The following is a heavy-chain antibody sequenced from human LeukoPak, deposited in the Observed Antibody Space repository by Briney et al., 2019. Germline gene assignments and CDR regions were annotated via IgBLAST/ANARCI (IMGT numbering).Heavy chain of an antibody. CDR2: IYWDDDK. D-gene: IGHD4-23*01. Sequence: SGPTLVKPTQTLTLTCTFSGFSLSTSGVGVGWIRQPPGKALEWLALIYWDDDKRYSPSLKSRLTITKDTSKNQVVLTMTNMDPVDTATYYCALIYGGNSVGSWFDPWGQGTLVTVSS. CDR3: ALIYGGNSVGSWFDP. V-gene: IGHV2-5*02. CDR1: GFSLSTSGVG. J-gene: IGHJ5*02.